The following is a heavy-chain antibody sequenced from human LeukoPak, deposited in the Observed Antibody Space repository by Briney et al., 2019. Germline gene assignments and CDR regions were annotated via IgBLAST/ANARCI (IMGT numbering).Heavy chain of an antibody. D-gene: IGHD2-2*01. J-gene: IGHJ3*01. CDR1: GDTFRTYD. V-gene: IGHV1-69*04. CDR3: ARISDSTRVTAAFDV. Sequence: SVTVSCKPSGDTFRTYDIHWVRHAPGQGLEWMGRIIPIGDIADYAQKFQGRVTMTADKSTTTAYMEVRSLKSEDTAFYYCARISDSTRVTAAFDVWGQGTMVTVS. CDR2: IIPIGDIA.